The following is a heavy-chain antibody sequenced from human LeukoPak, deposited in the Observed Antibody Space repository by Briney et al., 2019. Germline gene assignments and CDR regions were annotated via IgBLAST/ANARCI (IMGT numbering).Heavy chain of an antibody. J-gene: IGHJ6*02. D-gene: IGHD6-13*01. CDR2: INPNSGGT. Sequence: ASVKVSCKASGNTFTDYYMHWVRQAPGQGLEWMGWINPNSGGTNYAQKCQGRVTMTTDTSISTAYMEVSRLRSDDTAVYYCARVRIGQQLDKYYYYAMDVWGQGTTVTVSS. CDR1: GNTFTDYY. V-gene: IGHV1-2*02. CDR3: ARVRIGQQLDKYYYYAMDV.